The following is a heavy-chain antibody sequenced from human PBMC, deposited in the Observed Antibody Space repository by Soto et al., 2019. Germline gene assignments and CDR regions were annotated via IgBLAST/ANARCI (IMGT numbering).Heavy chain of an antibody. V-gene: IGHV6-1*01. Sequence: PSKTLSLICALSGDSVSSNTASWNWIRQSPSRGLEWLGRTYFRSKWYNDYAVSVKSRIIINPDTSNNQFSLQLNSVTPEDTAVYFCAKGDNLGPKTGYAFDPWGQGIMVTVST. CDR1: GDSVSSNTAS. J-gene: IGHJ5*02. D-gene: IGHD5-12*01. CDR3: AKGDNLGPKTGYAFDP. CDR2: TYFRSKWYN.